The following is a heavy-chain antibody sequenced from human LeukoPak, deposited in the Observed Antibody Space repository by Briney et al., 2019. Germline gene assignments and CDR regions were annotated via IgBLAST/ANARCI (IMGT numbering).Heavy chain of an antibody. V-gene: IGHV3-11*01. J-gene: IGHJ5*02. D-gene: IGHD6-19*01. CDR1: GFTFSDYY. Sequence: GGSLRPSCAASGFTFSDYYMTWIRQAPGKGLEWISHISSSGSTIHYADSVKGRFTISRDNAKNSLYLQMNSLRAEDTAVYYCARVIAVAGTDWFDPWGQGTLVTVSS. CDR2: ISSSGSTI. CDR3: ARVIAVAGTDWFDP.